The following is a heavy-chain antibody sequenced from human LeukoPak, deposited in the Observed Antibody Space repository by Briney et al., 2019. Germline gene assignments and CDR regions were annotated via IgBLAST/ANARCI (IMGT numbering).Heavy chain of an antibody. V-gene: IGHV1-24*01. CDR2: FDPEDGET. Sequence: GASVKVSCKVSGYTLTELSMHWVRQAPGKGLEWMGGFDPEDGETIYAQKFQGRVTMTEDTSTDTAYMELSSLRSEDTAVYYCATAPRGSSSWPAEGVGYYYYYYMDVWGKGTTVTVSS. D-gene: IGHD6-13*01. CDR1: GYTLTELS. CDR3: ATAPRGSSSWPAEGVGYYYYYYMDV. J-gene: IGHJ6*03.